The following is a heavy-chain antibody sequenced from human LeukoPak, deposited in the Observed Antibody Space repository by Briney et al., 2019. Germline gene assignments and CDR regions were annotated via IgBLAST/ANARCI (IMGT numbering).Heavy chain of an antibody. CDR1: GDSISSRTYY. CDR3: AFLTVWATVDY. J-gene: IGHJ4*02. CDR2: IYYSGST. V-gene: IGHV4-39*01. Sequence: PSETLSLTCTVSGDSISSRTYYWGWIRQPPGKGLEWIGSIYYSGSTYYNPSLKSRVTISVDTSKNQFSLKLSSVTATDTAVYYCAFLTVWATVDYWGQGTLVTVSS. D-gene: IGHD3-16*01.